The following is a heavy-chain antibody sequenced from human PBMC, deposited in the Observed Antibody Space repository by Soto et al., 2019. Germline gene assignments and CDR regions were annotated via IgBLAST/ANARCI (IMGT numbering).Heavy chain of an antibody. CDR3: ARERGLVLSFYFDY. Sequence: EVQLVGSGGGLVQPGRSLRLSCAASGFTFDDYAMHWVRQAPGKGLEWVSGISWNSGSIGYADSVKCRFTISRDNDKNSMYLQMNSLRAEDTALFYCARERGLVLSFYFDYWGQGTLVTVSS. CDR1: GFTFDDYA. D-gene: IGHD6-19*01. J-gene: IGHJ4*02. V-gene: IGHV3-9*01. CDR2: ISWNSGSI.